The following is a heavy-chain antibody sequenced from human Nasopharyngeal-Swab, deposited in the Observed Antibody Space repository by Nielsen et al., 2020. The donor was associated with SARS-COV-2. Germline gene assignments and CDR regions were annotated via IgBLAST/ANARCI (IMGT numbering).Heavy chain of an antibody. D-gene: IGHD1-26*01. J-gene: IGHJ6*03. Sequence: WIRQPPGRGLEWIGEINHSGSTNYNPSLKSRVTISVDTSKNQFSLKLSSVTAADTAVYYCSGVSWVGSYYFYMDVWGKGTTVTVSS. CDR3: SGVSWVGSYYFYMDV. CDR2: INHSGST. V-gene: IGHV4-34*01.